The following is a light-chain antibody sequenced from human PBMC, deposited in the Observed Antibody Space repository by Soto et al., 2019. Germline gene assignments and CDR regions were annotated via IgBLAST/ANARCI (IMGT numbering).Light chain of an antibody. CDR1: QSISSW. CDR3: QQYNSYSGM. V-gene: IGKV1-5*01. CDR2: DAS. Sequence: DIQMTQSPPTLSASVGDRVTITCRASQSISSWLAWYQQKPGKAPKLLIYDASSLESGVPSRFSGSGSGTEFTLTISGLQPDDFASYYCQQYNSYSGMFGQGTKVDIK. J-gene: IGKJ1*01.